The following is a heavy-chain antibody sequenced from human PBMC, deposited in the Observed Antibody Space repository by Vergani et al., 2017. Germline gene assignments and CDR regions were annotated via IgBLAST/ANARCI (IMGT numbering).Heavy chain of an antibody. CDR3: ARSGSPDCSGGSGYYYYYGMDV. CDR1: GGSISSSSYY. J-gene: IGHJ6*02. Sequence: QLQLQESGPGLVKPSETLSLTCTVSGGSISSSSYYWGWIRQPPGKGLEWIGSIYYSGSTYYNPSLKSRVTISVDTSKNQFSLKLSSVTAADTAVYYCARSGSPDCSGGSGYYYYYGMDVWGQGTTVTVSS. V-gene: IGHV4-39*01. CDR2: IYYSGST. D-gene: IGHD2-15*01.